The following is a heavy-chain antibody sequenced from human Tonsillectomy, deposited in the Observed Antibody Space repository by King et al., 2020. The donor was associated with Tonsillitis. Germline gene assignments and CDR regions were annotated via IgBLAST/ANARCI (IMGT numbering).Heavy chain of an antibody. D-gene: IGHD3-9*01. V-gene: IGHV3-30*18. J-gene: IGHJ4*02. CDR3: AKARSAGYPHANFDY. Sequence: VQLVESGGGVVQPGRSLRLSCAASGFTFSSYGMHWDRQAPGKGLEWVAVISYDGSNKYYADSVKGRFTISRDNSKNTLYLQMNSLRAEDTAVYYCAKARSAGYPHANFDYWGQGTLVTVSS. CDR1: GFTFSSYG. CDR2: ISYDGSNK.